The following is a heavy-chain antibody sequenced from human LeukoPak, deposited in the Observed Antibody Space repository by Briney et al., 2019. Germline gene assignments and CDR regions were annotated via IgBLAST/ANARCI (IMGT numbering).Heavy chain of an antibody. CDR3: ARAKLYYYDSSGYYSGFDY. V-gene: IGHV3-48*03. Sequence: PGGSLRLSCAASGFTFSSYEMNWVRQAPGKGLEWVSYISSSGNTIYYADSVKGRFTISRDNAKNSLYLQMNSLRAEDTAVYYCARAKLYYYDSSGYYSGFDYWAREPWSPSPQ. J-gene: IGHJ4*02. CDR1: GFTFSSYE. CDR2: ISSSGNTI. D-gene: IGHD3-22*01.